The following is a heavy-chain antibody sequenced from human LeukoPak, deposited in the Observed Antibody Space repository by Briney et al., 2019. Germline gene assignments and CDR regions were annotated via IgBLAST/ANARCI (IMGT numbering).Heavy chain of an antibody. CDR1: GFTFSSYA. V-gene: IGHV3-23*01. J-gene: IGHJ5*02. Sequence: TGGSLILSCAASGFTFSSYAMSWVRQAPGEGLEWVSAISGSGGSTYYADSVKGRFTISRDNSKNTLYLQMNSLRAEDTAVYYCSHYDILTGYVFDPWGQGTLVTVSS. D-gene: IGHD3-9*01. CDR3: SHYDILTGYVFDP. CDR2: ISGSGGST.